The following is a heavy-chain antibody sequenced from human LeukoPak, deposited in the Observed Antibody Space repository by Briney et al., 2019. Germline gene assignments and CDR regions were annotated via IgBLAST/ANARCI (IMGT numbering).Heavy chain of an antibody. Sequence: PGGSLRLSCTASGFTFGDYAMTWVRQAPGKGLEWVGFIRSKAYGGTTEFAPSVKGRFTISRDDSKSIAYLQMNSLKTEDTAVYYCTTYDPSNYYGMDVWGQGTTVTVSS. J-gene: IGHJ6*02. D-gene: IGHD5-12*01. CDR1: GFTFGDYA. CDR2: IRSKAYGGTT. V-gene: IGHV3-49*04. CDR3: TTYDPSNYYGMDV.